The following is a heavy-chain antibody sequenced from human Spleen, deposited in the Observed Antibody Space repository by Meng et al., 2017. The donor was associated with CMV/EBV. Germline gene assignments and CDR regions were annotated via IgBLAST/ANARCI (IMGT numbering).Heavy chain of an antibody. Sequence: TGYSIHWVRQAPGPGLEWMGWINPNSGGTNYAQKFQGRVTMTRDTSISTAYMELSRLRFDDTAVYYCTRVKVRTYYDFWSGYPDFDYWGQGTLVTVSS. V-gene: IGHV1-2*02. D-gene: IGHD3-3*01. CDR1: TGYS. CDR3: TRVKVRTYYDFWSGYPDFDY. CDR2: INPNSGGT. J-gene: IGHJ4*02.